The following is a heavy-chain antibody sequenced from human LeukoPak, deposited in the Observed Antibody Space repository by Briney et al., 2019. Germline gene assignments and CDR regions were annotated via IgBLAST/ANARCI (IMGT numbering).Heavy chain of an antibody. CDR1: GFTFSIYG. J-gene: IGHJ1*01. Sequence: GGSLRLSCVASGFTFSIYGMTWVRQVPGKGLEWVSLISGSGGGAYYADSVKGRFTISRDNAKNSLYLQMNSLRAEDTAMYYCASVPWISAAYWGQGTLVTASS. D-gene: IGHD5-12*01. CDR3: ASVPWISAAY. CDR2: ISGSGGGA. V-gene: IGHV3-23*01.